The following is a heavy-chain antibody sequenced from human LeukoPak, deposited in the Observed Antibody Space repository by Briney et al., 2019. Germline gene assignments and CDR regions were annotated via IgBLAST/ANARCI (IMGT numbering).Heavy chain of an antibody. J-gene: IGHJ5*02. CDR3: ARASSDRVTMVRGRTVNWFDP. V-gene: IGHV1-2*02. D-gene: IGHD3-10*01. CDR1: GYTXTGYY. Sequence: ASVKVSCKASGYTXTGYYMHWVRQAPGQGLEWMGWINPNSGGTNYAQKFQGRVTMTRDTSISTAYMELSRLRSDDTAVYYCARASSDRVTMVRGRTVNWFDPWGQGTLVTVSS. CDR2: INPNSGGT.